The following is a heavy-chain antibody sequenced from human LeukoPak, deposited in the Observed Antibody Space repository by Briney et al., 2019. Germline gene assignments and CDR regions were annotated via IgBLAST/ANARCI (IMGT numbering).Heavy chain of an antibody. D-gene: IGHD6-19*01. J-gene: IGHJ3*02. V-gene: IGHV3-7*01. CDR3: ARHTYSSDWFLDAFDI. CDR1: GFTFSSYW. Sequence: GGSLRLSCAASGFTFSSYWMSWVRQAPGKGLEWVANINQHGSEKYYVDSVKGRFTISRDNAKSSLHLQMNSLRAEDTAVYYCARHTYSSDWFLDAFDIWGQGTMVTVSS. CDR2: INQHGSEK.